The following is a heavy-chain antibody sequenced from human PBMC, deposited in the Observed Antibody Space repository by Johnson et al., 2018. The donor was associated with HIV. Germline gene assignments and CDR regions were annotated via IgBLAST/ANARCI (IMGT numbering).Heavy chain of an antibody. D-gene: IGHD3-3*01. Sequence: QVQLVESGGGLVQPGGSLRLSCAASGFTFSSYWMSWVRQAPGKGLEWVAVIWYDGSNKYYVDSVKGRFTISRDNSKNTLYLQMNSLGPEDTAVYYCARPMGTYYNFWSGSNAFDIWGQGTMVTVSS. V-gene: IGHV3-33*08. J-gene: IGHJ3*02. CDR1: GFTFSSYW. CDR2: IWYDGSNK. CDR3: ARPMGTYYNFWSGSNAFDI.